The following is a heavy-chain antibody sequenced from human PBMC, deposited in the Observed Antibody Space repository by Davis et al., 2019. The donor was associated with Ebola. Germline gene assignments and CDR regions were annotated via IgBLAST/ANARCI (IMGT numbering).Heavy chain of an antibody. CDR1: TPSLTSYY. CDR3: ARFGGVDFYAMDV. CDR2: IYYSGST. J-gene: IGHJ6*02. Sequence: TLSPACLLATPSLTSYYGSSIRQPPGKGLEWVGYIYYSGSTNYNPSLNSRVTIAVDTSKNQFSLKLNSVTSADTAMYYCARFGGVDFYAMDVWGQGTTVTVSS. D-gene: IGHD3-16*01. V-gene: IGHV4-59*01.